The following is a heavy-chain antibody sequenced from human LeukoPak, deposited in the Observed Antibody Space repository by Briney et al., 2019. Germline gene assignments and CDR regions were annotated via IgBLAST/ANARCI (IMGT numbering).Heavy chain of an antibody. V-gene: IGHV4-34*01. Sequence: SETLSLTCAVYGGFFSGYYWSWIRQPPGKGLEWIGEINHSGSTNYNPSLKSQVTISVDTSKNQFSLKLSSVTAADTAVYYCARGDMITFGGVPFDYWGQGTLVAVSS. J-gene: IGHJ4*02. CDR2: INHSGST. D-gene: IGHD3-16*01. CDR3: ARGDMITFGGVPFDY. CDR1: GGFFSGYY.